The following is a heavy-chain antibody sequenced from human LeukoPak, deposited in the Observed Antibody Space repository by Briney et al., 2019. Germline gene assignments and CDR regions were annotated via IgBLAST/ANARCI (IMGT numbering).Heavy chain of an antibody. D-gene: IGHD3-16*01. V-gene: IGHV1-69*05. CDR3: AREGGGDYFDY. J-gene: IGHJ4*02. Sequence: ASVKVSCEASGGTFNSYAISWVRQAPGQGLEWMGGIIPIFGTANYAQKFQGRVTITTDESTSTAYMELSSLRSEDTAVYYCAREGGGDYFDYWGQGTLVTVSS. CDR1: GGTFNSYA. CDR2: IIPIFGTA.